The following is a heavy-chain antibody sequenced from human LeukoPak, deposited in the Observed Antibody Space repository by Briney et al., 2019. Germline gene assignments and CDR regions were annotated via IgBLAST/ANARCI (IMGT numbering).Heavy chain of an antibody. Sequence: WASVKVSCKASGGTFSSYAISWVRQAPGQGLEWMGGIIPIFGTANYAQKFQGRVMITADKSTSTAYMELSSLRSEDTAVYYCARDAYCGGDCYSVYWGQGTLVTVSS. CDR3: ARDAYCGGDCYSVY. CDR1: GGTFSSYA. CDR2: IIPIFGTA. J-gene: IGHJ4*02. V-gene: IGHV1-69*06. D-gene: IGHD2-21*02.